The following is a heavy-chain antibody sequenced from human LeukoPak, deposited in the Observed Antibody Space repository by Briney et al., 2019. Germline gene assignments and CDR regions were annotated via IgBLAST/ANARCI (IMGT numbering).Heavy chain of an antibody. D-gene: IGHD3-22*01. CDR1: GGSFSGYY. Sequence: PSETLSLTCAVYGGSFSGYYWSWIRQPPGKGLEWIGEINHSGSTNYNPSLKSRVTISVDTSKNQFSLKLSSVTAADTAVYYCARRRHSSGPRRPYFDYWGQGTLVTVSS. CDR2: INHSGST. CDR3: ARRRHSSGPRRPYFDY. J-gene: IGHJ4*02. V-gene: IGHV4-34*01.